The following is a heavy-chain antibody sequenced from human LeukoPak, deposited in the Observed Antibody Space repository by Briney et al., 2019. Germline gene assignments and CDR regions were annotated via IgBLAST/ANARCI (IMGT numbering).Heavy chain of an antibody. CDR2: ISYDGSNK. V-gene: IGHV3-30*18. D-gene: IGHD3-3*01. CDR1: GFTFSSYG. J-gene: IGHJ4*02. Sequence: GGSLRLSCAASGFTFSSYGMHWVRQAPGKGLEWVAVISYDGSNKYYADSVKGRFTISRDNSKNTLYLQMNSLRAEDTAVYYCAKVPNKDFGVVRFFDYWGQGTLVTVSS. CDR3: AKVPNKDFGVVRFFDY.